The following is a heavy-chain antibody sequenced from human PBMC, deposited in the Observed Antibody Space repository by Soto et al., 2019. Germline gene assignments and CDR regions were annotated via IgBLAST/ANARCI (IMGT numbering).Heavy chain of an antibody. Sequence: QLQLQESGSGLMRPSQTLSLTCAVSGGSISTSDYSWSWIRQAPGRGLEWIGSIYQSGRSYYIPSLKSRATMSLDKSKNQFSLKITSAVAADTARYYCAREMTIFGVAPGGGVDVWGQGTTVTVSS. CDR2: IYQSGRS. CDR1: GGSISTSDYS. V-gene: IGHV4-30-2*01. CDR3: AREMTIFGVAPGGGVDV. D-gene: IGHD3-3*01. J-gene: IGHJ6*02.